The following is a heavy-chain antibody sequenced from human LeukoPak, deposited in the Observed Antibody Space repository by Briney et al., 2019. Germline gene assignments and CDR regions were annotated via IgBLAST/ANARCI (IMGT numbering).Heavy chain of an antibody. Sequence: GASVKVSCKASGYTFTGYYMHWVRQAPGQGLEWMGWISAYNGNTNYAQKLQGRVTMTTDTSTSTAYMELRSLRSDDTAVYYCARDPRSDGKPLDYWGQGTLVTVSS. D-gene: IGHD6-13*01. CDR1: GYTFTGYY. CDR3: ARDPRSDGKPLDY. CDR2: ISAYNGNT. J-gene: IGHJ4*02. V-gene: IGHV1-18*04.